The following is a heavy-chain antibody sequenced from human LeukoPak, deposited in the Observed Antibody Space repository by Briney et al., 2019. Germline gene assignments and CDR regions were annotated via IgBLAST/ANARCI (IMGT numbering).Heavy chain of an antibody. Sequence: PGGSLRLSCAASGFTFSSYAMSWVRQAPGKGLEWVSAISGSGGSTYYADSVKGRFTISRDNSKNTLYLQMNSLRAEDTAVYYCAKGRKRGSVGYCSGGSCYSVAYFDYWGQGTLVTVSS. CDR2: ISGSGGST. CDR3: AKGRKRGSVGYCSGGSCYSVAYFDY. J-gene: IGHJ4*02. CDR1: GFTFSSYA. V-gene: IGHV3-23*01. D-gene: IGHD2-15*01.